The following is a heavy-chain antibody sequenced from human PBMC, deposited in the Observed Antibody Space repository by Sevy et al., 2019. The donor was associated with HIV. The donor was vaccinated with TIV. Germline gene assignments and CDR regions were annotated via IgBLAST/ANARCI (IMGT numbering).Heavy chain of an antibody. J-gene: IGHJ4*02. D-gene: IGHD6-13*01. CDR1: GLTFSNYG. CDR2: ISGSGGST. Sequence: GGSLRLSCAASGLTFSNYGMSWVRQAPGEGLEWVSGISGSGGSTYYADSVKGRFTISRDNSKNTLYLQMNSLRAEDTAVYYCAKYGGLAAGGTSSYFDYWGQGTLVTVSS. V-gene: IGHV3-23*01. CDR3: AKYGGLAAGGTSSYFDY.